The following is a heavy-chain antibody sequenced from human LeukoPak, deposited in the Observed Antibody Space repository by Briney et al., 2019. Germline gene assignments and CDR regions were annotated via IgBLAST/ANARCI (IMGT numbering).Heavy chain of an antibody. Sequence: SETLSLTCTVSGGSISSSSYYWGWIRQPPGEGLEWIGSIYYSGSAYYNPSLKSRVTISVDTSKNQFSLKLSSVTAADTAVYYCARFLIAARQFDYWGQGTLVTVSS. D-gene: IGHD6-6*01. CDR3: ARFLIAARQFDY. J-gene: IGHJ4*02. V-gene: IGHV4-39*01. CDR1: GGSISSSSYY. CDR2: IYYSGSA.